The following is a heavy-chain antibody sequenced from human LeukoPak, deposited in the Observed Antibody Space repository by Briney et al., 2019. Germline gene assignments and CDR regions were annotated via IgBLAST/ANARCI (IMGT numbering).Heavy chain of an antibody. D-gene: IGHD3-22*01. V-gene: IGHV4-59*06. CDR1: GGSISSYY. J-gene: IGHJ5*02. CDR3: ARAIRGRMIVVPVDTRFDP. CDR2: TFYSGST. Sequence: SETLSLTCTVSGGSISSYYWSWIRQPPEKGLEGIGYTFYSGSTYYNPSLRSRVTISVDTSKDQFSLKLNSVTAADTAVYYCARAIRGRMIVVPVDTRFDPWGQGTLVTVSS.